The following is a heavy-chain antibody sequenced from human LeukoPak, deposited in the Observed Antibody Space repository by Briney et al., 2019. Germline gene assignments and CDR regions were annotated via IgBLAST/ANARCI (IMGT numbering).Heavy chain of an antibody. J-gene: IGHJ6*03. D-gene: IGHD4/OR15-4a*01. Sequence: SETLSLTCAVYGGSFSGYYWSWIRQPPGKGLEWIGEINHSGSTNYNPSLKSRVTISVDTSKNQFSLKLSSVTAADTAVYYCARGPVWWPYYYYYMDVWGKGTTVTVSS. V-gene: IGHV4-34*01. CDR1: GGSFSGYY. CDR2: INHSGST. CDR3: ARGPVWWPYYYYYMDV.